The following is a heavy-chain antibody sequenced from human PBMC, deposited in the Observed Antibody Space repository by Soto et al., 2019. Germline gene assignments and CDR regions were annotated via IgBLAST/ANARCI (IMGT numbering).Heavy chain of an antibody. CDR2: ISWNSGSI. D-gene: IGHD6-13*01. CDR3: AKDMWRAAAGTGWFDP. J-gene: IGHJ5*02. Sequence: EVQLVESGGGLVQPGRSLRLSCAASGFTFDDYAMHWVRQAPGKGLEWVSGISWNSGSIGYADSVKGRFTISRDNAKNSLYLQMNSLRAEDTALYYCAKDMWRAAAGTGWFDPWGQGTLVTVSS. CDR1: GFTFDDYA. V-gene: IGHV3-9*01.